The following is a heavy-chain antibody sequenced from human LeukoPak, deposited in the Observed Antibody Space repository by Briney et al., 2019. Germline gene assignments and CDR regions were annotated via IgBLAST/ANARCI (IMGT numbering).Heavy chain of an antibody. D-gene: IGHD4-17*01. V-gene: IGHV3-20*04. Sequence: PGGSLRLSCAASGFTFDDYDMSWIRQAPGKGLEWVTGINWNGGSTPYADSWKGRFTISRDNAKNSLYLQMNSLRAEDTALYYCASLHGGWGTVTEFDYWGQGTLVTVSS. J-gene: IGHJ4*02. CDR2: INWNGGST. CDR3: ASLHGGWGTVTEFDY. CDR1: GFTFDDYD.